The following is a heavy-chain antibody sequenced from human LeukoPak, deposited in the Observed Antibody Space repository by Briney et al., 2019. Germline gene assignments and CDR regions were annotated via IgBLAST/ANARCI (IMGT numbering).Heavy chain of an antibody. CDR1: GFPFSSYA. D-gene: IGHD5-18*01. CDR3: ARDVRGYSYGSYYYYYYYMDV. CDR2: ISSNGGST. J-gene: IGHJ6*03. Sequence: GGSLRLSCAASGFPFSSYAMHWVRQAPGKGLEYVSAISSNGGSTYYANSVKGRFTISRDNSKNTLYLQMGSLRAEDMAVYYCARDVRGYSYGSYYYYYYYMDVWGKGTTVTVSS. V-gene: IGHV3-64*01.